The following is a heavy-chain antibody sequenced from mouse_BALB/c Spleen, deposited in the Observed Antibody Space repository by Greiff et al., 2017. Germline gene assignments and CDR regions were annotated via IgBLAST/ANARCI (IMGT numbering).Heavy chain of an antibody. Sequence: VQLQQSGTVLARPGASVKMSCKASGYSFTSYWMHWVKQRPGQGLEWIGAIYPGNSDTSYNQKFKAKAKLTAVTSASTAYMELSSLTNEDSAVYYCTCFYDGYYPFRWGQGTLVTVSA. CDR2: IYPGNSDT. CDR1: GYSFTSYW. J-gene: IGHJ3*01. V-gene: IGHV1-5*01. D-gene: IGHD2-3*01. CDR3: TCFYDGYYPFR.